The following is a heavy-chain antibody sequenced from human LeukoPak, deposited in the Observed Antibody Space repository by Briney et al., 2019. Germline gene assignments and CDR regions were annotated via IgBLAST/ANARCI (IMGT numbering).Heavy chain of an antibody. D-gene: IGHD3-22*01. Sequence: SETLSLTCAVYGGSFSGYYWSWIRQPPGKGLEWIGEINHSGSTNYNPSLKSRVTISVDTSKNQSSLKLSSVTAADTAVYYCATQNLFYYDSSGPFDYWGQGTLVTVSS. CDR1: GGSFSGYY. V-gene: IGHV4-34*09. CDR2: INHSGST. J-gene: IGHJ4*02. CDR3: ATQNLFYYDSSGPFDY.